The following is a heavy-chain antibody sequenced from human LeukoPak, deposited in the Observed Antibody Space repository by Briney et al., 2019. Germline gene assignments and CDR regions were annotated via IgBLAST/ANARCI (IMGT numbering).Heavy chain of an antibody. CDR1: GFTFSSYA. CDR2: IGGTNGRT. D-gene: IGHD3-22*01. CDR3: AKRYYDSSGTPRYFDY. Sequence: GGSLRLSCAASGFTFSSYAMSWVRQAPGKGLEWVSAIGGTNGRTYYADSVKGRFTISRDNSKNTLYLQMNSLRDEDTAVYYCAKRYYDSSGTPRYFDYWGQGTLVTVSS. J-gene: IGHJ4*02. V-gene: IGHV3-23*01.